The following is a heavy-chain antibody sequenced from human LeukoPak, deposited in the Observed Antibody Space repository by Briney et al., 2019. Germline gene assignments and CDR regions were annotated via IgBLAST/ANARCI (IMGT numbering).Heavy chain of an antibody. Sequence: GGSLRLSCEASGFIFSKYCMSWVRQAPGKGPEWVANMKQDGSEKFYMDSVKGRFTISRDNAKNSLYLQMNSLRAEDTAVYYCAREGRRDGYNHIDYWGQGTLVPVSS. CDR1: GFIFSKYC. CDR2: MKQDGSEK. J-gene: IGHJ4*02. V-gene: IGHV3-7*03. D-gene: IGHD5-24*01. CDR3: AREGRRDGYNHIDY.